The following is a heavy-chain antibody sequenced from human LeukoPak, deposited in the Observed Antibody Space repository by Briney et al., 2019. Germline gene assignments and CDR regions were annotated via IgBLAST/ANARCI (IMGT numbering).Heavy chain of an antibody. CDR2: IFGSGGST. Sequence: GGSLRLSCAASGFTFSSYAMYWVRQAPGKGLEWVSGIFGSGGSTHYADSLKGRFTLSRDNSKNTVYLQMNSLRAEDTAVYYCAKTTTGYSSGRFPGWPVDYWGQGTLVTVSS. D-gene: IGHD6-19*01. CDR3: AKTTTGYSSGRFPGWPVDY. J-gene: IGHJ4*02. V-gene: IGHV3-23*01. CDR1: GFTFSSYA.